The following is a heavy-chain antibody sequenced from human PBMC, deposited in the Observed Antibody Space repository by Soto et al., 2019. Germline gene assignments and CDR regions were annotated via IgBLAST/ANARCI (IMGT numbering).Heavy chain of an antibody. CDR3: ARDTWGEHWFDP. CDR1: GFTVSSNY. J-gene: IGHJ5*02. V-gene: IGHV3-66*01. D-gene: IGHD3-16*01. CDR2: IYSGGST. Sequence: GGSLRLSCAASGFTVSSNYMSWVRQAPGKGLEWVSVIYSGGSTYYADSVKGRFTISRDNSKNTLYLQMNSLRGEDTAVYYCARDTWGEHWFDPWGQGTLVTVSS.